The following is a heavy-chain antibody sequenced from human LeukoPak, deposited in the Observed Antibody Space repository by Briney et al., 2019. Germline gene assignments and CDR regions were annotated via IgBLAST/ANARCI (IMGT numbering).Heavy chain of an antibody. J-gene: IGHJ5*02. V-gene: IGHV1-2*02. CDR3: ARGTDTIFSWFDP. CDR1: GYTFTGYY. Sequence: GASVKVSCKASGYTFTGYYMHWVRQAPGQGLEWMGWINPNSGGTNYAQKFQGRVTMTRDTSISTAYMELSRLRSDDTAVYYCARGTDTIFSWFDPWGQGTLVTVSS. CDR2: INPNSGGT. D-gene: IGHD3-9*01.